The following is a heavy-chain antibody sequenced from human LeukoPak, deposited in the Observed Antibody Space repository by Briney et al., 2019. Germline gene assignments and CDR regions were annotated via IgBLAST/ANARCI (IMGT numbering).Heavy chain of an antibody. CDR1: GGSFSGYY. CDR3: ARGIRNFDY. J-gene: IGHJ4*02. Sequence: PSETLSLTCAVYGGSFSGYYWSWIRQPPGKGLEWIGEINHSGSTNYNPSLKSRVTISVGTSKNQFSLKLSSVTAADTAVYYCARGIRNFDYWGQGTLVTVSS. CDR2: INHSGST. D-gene: IGHD4-17*01. V-gene: IGHV4-34*01.